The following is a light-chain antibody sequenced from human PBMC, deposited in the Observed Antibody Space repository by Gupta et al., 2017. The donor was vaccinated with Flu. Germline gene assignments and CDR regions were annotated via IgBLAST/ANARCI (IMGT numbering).Light chain of an antibody. CDR3: QQYGSSPRT. CDR1: QSVTSSW. J-gene: IGKJ2*01. CDR2: GAS. V-gene: IGKV3-20*01. Sequence: EFVLTQSTGTLSLSPGERATLTCRASQSVTSSWLAWYQQKPGQAPRLLIYGASNRATGIPDRFSGSGSGTDFTLTISRLEPEDFAVYYWQQYGSSPRTFGQGTKLEIK.